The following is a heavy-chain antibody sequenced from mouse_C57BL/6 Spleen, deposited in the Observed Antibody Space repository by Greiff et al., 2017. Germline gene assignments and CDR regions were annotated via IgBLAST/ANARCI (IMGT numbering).Heavy chain of an antibody. V-gene: IGHV1-54*01. J-gene: IGHJ3*01. CDR2: INPGSGGT. Sequence: QVQLQQSGAELVRPGTSVKVSCKASGYAFTNYLIEWVKQRPGQGLEWIGVINPGSGGTNYNEKFKGKATLTADKSSSTAYMQLSSLTSEDSAVYFCARDEGLLFAYWGQGTLVTVSA. CDR1: GYAFTNYL. D-gene: IGHD1-1*01. CDR3: ARDEGLLFAY.